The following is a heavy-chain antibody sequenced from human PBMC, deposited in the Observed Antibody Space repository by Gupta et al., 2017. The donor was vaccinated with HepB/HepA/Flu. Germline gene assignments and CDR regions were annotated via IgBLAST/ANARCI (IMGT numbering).Heavy chain of an antibody. V-gene: IGHV4-30-4*01. CDR1: GGSISSGDYY. D-gene: IGHD4-23*01. J-gene: IGHJ2*01. Sequence: QVQLQESGPGLVKPSQTLSLTCTVSGGSISSGDYYWRWIRQPPGKGLEWIGYIYYSGSTYYNPSLKSRVTISVDTSKNQFSLKLSSVTAADTAVYYCARGDYGGNSRLTYWYFDLWGRGTLVTVSS. CDR2: IYYSGST. CDR3: ARGDYGGNSRLTYWYFDL.